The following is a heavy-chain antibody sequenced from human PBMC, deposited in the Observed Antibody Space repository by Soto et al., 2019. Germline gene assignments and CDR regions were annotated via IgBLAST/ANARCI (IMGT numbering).Heavy chain of an antibody. J-gene: IGHJ6*02. CDR2: ISYDGSNK. D-gene: IGHD3-10*01. CDR3: AKEQGTMVRGAHYYYGMDV. CDR1: RFTFSSYG. Sequence: GGSLRLSCAASRFTFSSYGMHWVRQAPGKGLEWVALISYDGSNKYYADSVKGRFTISRDNSKNTLYLQMNSLTTEDTAVYSCAKEQGTMVRGAHYYYGMDVWGQGTTVTVSS. V-gene: IGHV3-30*18.